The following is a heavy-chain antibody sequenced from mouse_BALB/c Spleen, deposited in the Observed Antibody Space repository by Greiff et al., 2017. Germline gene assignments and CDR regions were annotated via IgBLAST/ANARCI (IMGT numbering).Heavy chain of an antibody. CDR1: GFTFTDYY. Sequence: EVKLMESGGGLVQPGGSLRLSCATSGFTFTDYYMSWVRQPPGKALEWLGFIRNKANGYTTEYSASVKGRFTISRDNSQSILYLQMNTLRAEDSATYYCARPFYDSFYLDYWGQGTTLTVSS. D-gene: IGHD2-3*01. V-gene: IGHV7-3*02. J-gene: IGHJ2*01. CDR2: IRNKANGYTT. CDR3: ARPFYDSFYLDY.